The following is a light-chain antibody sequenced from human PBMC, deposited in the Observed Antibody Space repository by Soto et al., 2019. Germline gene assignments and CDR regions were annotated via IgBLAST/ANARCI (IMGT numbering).Light chain of an antibody. CDR2: DVN. V-gene: IGLV2-14*01. Sequence: QSALTQPASVSGSPGQSITISCTGTSSDVGGYNYVSWYQQHPGKAPKLMIYDVNTRPSGVSNRFSGSKSGNTASLTISGLQAEDEADYYCSSYTSSISFAGGTQLTVL. J-gene: IGLJ2*01. CDR1: SSDVGGYNY. CDR3: SSYTSSIS.